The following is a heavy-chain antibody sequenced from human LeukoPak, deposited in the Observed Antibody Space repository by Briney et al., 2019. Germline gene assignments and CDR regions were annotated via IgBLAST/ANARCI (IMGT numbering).Heavy chain of an antibody. CDR1: GFTVSTNC. CDR2: IYSGGTT. Sequence: GGSLRLSCAASGFTVSTNCMTWVRQAPGKGLEWVSTIYSGGTTYYADSVMGRFTISRHNSRNTLYLQMNSLRAEDTAVYYCARVDTVMAYYFDLWGREPWSPSP. D-gene: IGHD5-18*01. CDR3: ARVDTVMAYYFDL. V-gene: IGHV3-53*04. J-gene: IGHJ4*02.